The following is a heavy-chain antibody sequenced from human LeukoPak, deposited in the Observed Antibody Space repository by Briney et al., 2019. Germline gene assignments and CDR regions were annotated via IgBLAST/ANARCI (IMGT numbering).Heavy chain of an antibody. Sequence: PGGSLRLSCAASGFTFSDYYMTWIRQAPGKGLEWVSYISSSGSTIYYADSVKGRFTISRDNAKDPLYLQMNSLRAEDTAVYYCARVLLQQLVLTQGADYWGQGTLVTVSS. D-gene: IGHD6-13*01. CDR3: ARVLLQQLVLTQGADY. J-gene: IGHJ4*02. CDR2: ISSSGSTI. V-gene: IGHV3-11*01. CDR1: GFTFSDYY.